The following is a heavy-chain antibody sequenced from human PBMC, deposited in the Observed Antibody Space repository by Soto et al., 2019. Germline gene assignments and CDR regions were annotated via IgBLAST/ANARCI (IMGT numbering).Heavy chain of an antibody. CDR2: IIPIFGTA. CDR3: AREDDGTYYYDSSGYLNGAFDI. Sequence: ASVKVSCKASGGTFSSYAISWVRQAPGQGLEWMGGIIPIFGTANYAQKFQGRVTITADESTSTAYMELSSLRSEETAVYYCAREDDGTYYYDSSGYLNGAFDIWGQGTMVTVSS. J-gene: IGHJ3*02. D-gene: IGHD3-22*01. V-gene: IGHV1-69*13. CDR1: GGTFSSYA.